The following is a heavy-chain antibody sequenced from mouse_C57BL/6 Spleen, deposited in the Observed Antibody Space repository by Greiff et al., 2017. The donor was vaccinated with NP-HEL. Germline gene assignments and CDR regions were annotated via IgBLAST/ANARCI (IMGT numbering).Heavy chain of an antibody. V-gene: IGHV1-69*01. CDR2: IDPSDSYT. CDR3: ARSTVVATPYAMDY. Sequence: QVQLKQPGAELVMPGASVKLSCKASGYTFTSYWMHWVKQRPGQGLEWIGEIDPSDSYTNYNQKFKGKSTLTVDKSSSTAYMQLSSLTSEDSAVYYCARSTVVATPYAMDYWGQGTSVTVSS. CDR1: GYTFTSYW. D-gene: IGHD1-1*01. J-gene: IGHJ4*01.